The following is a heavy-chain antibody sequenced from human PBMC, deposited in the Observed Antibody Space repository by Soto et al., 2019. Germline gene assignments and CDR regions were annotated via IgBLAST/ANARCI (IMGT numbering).Heavy chain of an antibody. J-gene: IGHJ4*02. CDR2: IYYTGSP. V-gene: IGHV4-61*01. Sequence: TSVPMSLPNAVFWGSVIGVSCYCIWIQKPPGRGLEWIGYIYYTGSPDYNLSLKSRVTISVDTSQRQFSLKGNSVTAAATAVYSCARGPGGLHRGSGFWGQGTLVSVYS. CDR3: ARGPGGLHRGSGF. CDR1: WGSVIGVSCY. D-gene: IGHD2-8*02.